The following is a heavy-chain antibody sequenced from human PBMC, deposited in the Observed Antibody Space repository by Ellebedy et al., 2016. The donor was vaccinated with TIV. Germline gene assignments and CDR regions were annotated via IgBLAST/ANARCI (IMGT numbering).Heavy chain of an antibody. CDR1: GFTFSDYC. CDR3: ARASLGDLDAFDI. J-gene: IGHJ3*02. Sequence: GGSLRLSXAASGFTFSDYCMSWIRQAPGKGLEWISYISSGDVTIYYADPVKGRFTISRDNAKKSLFLQMNSLRAEDTAVYYCARASLGDLDAFDIWGQGTMVTVSS. D-gene: IGHD2-21*01. CDR2: ISSGDVTI. V-gene: IGHV3-11*01.